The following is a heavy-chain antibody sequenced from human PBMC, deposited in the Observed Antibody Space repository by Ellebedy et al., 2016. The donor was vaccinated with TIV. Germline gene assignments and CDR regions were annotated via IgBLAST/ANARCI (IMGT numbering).Heavy chain of an antibody. D-gene: IGHD5-18*01. V-gene: IGHV3-23*01. Sequence: GESLKISCAASGFTFDTSVMSWVRQAPGGGLDWVSTIASLGDSTHYADSVRGRFIISRDNSKNPVDRQMSSLRADDTAVYYCVREGYTSGHCGAFNVWGQGTMVTVSS. J-gene: IGHJ3*01. CDR2: IASLGDST. CDR1: GFTFDTSV. CDR3: VREGYTSGHCGAFNV.